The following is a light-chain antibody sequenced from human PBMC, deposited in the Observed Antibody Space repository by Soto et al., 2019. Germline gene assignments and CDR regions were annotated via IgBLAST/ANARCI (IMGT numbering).Light chain of an antibody. CDR1: QSVSSSY. CDR3: QRYGTSDL. Sequence: EIVLTQSPGTLSLSPGERATLSCRTSQSVSSSYLAWYQQKPGQAPRLLIYDTSDRATGIPDRFSASGSGTDFTITSSRLEHEDFAVYYCQRYGTSDLFGHGTKVDIK. V-gene: IGKV3-20*01. CDR2: DTS. J-gene: IGKJ1*01.